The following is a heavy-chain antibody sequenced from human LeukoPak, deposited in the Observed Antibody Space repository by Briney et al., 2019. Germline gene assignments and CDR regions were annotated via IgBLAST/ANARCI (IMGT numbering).Heavy chain of an antibody. V-gene: IGHV4-30-2*01. CDR1: GGSISSGGYY. Sequence: SETLSLTCTVSGGSISSGGYYWSWIRQPPGKGLEWIGYIYHSGSTYYNPSLKSRVTISVDRSKNQFSLKLSSVTAADTAVYYCARVSRRGVGAIVGYAFDIRGQGTMVTVSS. D-gene: IGHD1-26*01. J-gene: IGHJ3*02. CDR2: IYHSGST. CDR3: ARVSRRGVGAIVGYAFDI.